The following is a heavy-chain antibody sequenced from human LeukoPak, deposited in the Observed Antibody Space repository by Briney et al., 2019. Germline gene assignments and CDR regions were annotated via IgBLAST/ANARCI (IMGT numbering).Heavy chain of an antibody. CDR1: GGSISSGNYY. J-gene: IGHJ4*02. D-gene: IGHD5-24*01. Sequence: SQTLSLTCTVSGGSISSGNYYYSWIRQPAGKGLEWLGRIYAAETDFNPSLKSRLTMSIDTSKNQFFLKLRSVTAADTAVYYCARHQGWLQWEYWGQGTLVTVSS. V-gene: IGHV4-61*02. CDR3: ARHQGWLQWEY. CDR2: IYAAET.